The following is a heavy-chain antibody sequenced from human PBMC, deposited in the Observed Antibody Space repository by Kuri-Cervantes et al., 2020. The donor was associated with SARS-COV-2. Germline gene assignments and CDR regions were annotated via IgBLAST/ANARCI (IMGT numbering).Heavy chain of an antibody. Sequence: GSLRLSCTVSGYSISSGYYWGWIRQPPGKGLEWIGSIYHSGSTYYNPSLKSRVTISVDTSKNQFSLKLSSVTAADTAVYYCASSYYDFWSGSYYYYYMDVWGKGTTVTVSS. CDR3: ASSYYDFWSGSYYYYYMDV. CDR1: GYSISSGYY. D-gene: IGHD3-3*01. V-gene: IGHV4-38-2*02. J-gene: IGHJ6*03. CDR2: IYHSGST.